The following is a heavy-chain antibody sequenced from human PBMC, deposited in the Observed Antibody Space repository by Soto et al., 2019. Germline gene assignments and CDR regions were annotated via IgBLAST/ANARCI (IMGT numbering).Heavy chain of an antibody. CDR3: ARFTISGVVAYVMDV. Sequence: GESLKISCKGSGYSFTNSWIGWVRQMPGKGLEWMGIIYPGDSDTRYSPSFQGHVTISADKSITTAYLQWSSLKASDTAMYYCARFTISGVVAYVMDVWGQGTTVTVSS. CDR1: GYSFTNSW. CDR2: IYPGDSDT. V-gene: IGHV5-51*01. D-gene: IGHD3-3*01. J-gene: IGHJ6*02.